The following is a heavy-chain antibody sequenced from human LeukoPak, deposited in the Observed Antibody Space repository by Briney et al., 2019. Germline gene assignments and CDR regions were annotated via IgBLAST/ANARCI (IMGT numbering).Heavy chain of an antibody. Sequence: PGGSLRLSCAASGFIFTSYAMTWVRQAPGKGLEWVSGISGSGGSTYYADSVKGRFTISRDNSKTTLFLHMNGLRAEDTAVYYCAKDPDCTSGVCYTFFDYWGQGTLVTVSS. J-gene: IGHJ4*02. CDR2: ISGSGGST. D-gene: IGHD2-8*01. V-gene: IGHV3-23*01. CDR3: AKDPDCTSGVCYTFFDY. CDR1: GFIFTSYA.